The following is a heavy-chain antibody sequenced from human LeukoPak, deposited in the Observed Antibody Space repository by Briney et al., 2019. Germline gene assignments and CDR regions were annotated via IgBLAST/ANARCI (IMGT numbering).Heavy chain of an antibody. V-gene: IGHV3-23*01. D-gene: IGHD6-19*01. CDR1: GFTFSSYS. Sequence: GGSLSLSCAASGFTFSSYSMSWVRQAPGKGLEWVSAISGSGGSTYYADSVNGSHKIRIANSKNTLYLQMNRLRAEDTALYYCAKCIFLAGYNSAWSYFDYWGQGTLVTVSS. CDR3: AKCIFLAGYNSAWSYFDY. J-gene: IGHJ4*02. CDR2: ISGSGGST.